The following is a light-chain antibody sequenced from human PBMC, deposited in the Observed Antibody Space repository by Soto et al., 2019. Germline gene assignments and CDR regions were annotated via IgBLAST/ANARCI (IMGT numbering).Light chain of an antibody. CDR2: GAS. CDR3: HPYSNWPPIT. Sequence: EVVMRHSPATLSVSPGEGATLSCRASQSVSSNLAWYQQKPGQAPRLLIYGASTRATGIPARFSGSGSGTEFTLTIGSLQSEDFAGDYRHPYSNWPPITVAHRTRPEI. V-gene: IGKV3-15*01. CDR1: QSVSSN. J-gene: IGKJ5*01.